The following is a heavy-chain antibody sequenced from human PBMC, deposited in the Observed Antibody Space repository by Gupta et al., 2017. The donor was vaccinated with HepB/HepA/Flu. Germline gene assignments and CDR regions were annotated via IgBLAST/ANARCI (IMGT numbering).Heavy chain of an antibody. J-gene: IGHJ4*02. CDR1: DGSFSGYF. Sequence: QVQLQQRGAGLLKPSETLSLNCVVYDGSFSGYFWSWIRPPPGKGLEWIGESNHSGGTTYNPSLKSRVTISVDTSQNQFSLRLISVTAADTAFYYCARGGTYYYDTSGARYFDHWGQGTLVTVSS. CDR3: ARGGTYYYDTSGARYFDH. CDR2: SNHSGGT. D-gene: IGHD3-22*01. V-gene: IGHV4-34*01.